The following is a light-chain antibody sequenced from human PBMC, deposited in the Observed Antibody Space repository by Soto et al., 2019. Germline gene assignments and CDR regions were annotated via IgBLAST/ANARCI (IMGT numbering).Light chain of an antibody. CDR2: AAS. Sequence: DIPMTQSPSSLSASVGDRATITYRASQSISSYLNWYQQKPGKAPKLMIYAASSLQSGVPSRFSGSGSGTDFTLTISSLQPEDFATYYCQQSYSTPPITFGQGTKVDIK. V-gene: IGKV1-39*01. CDR3: QQSYSTPPIT. J-gene: IGKJ1*01. CDR1: QSISSY.